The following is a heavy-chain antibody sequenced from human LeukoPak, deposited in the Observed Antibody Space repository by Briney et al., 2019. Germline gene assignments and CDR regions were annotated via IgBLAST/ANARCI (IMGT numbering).Heavy chain of an antibody. CDR3: ARHRFHGAFDI. Sequence: SETLSLTCTVSGGSISSSSYYWGWIRQPPGKGLEWIGSIYYSGSTYYNPSLKSRVTISVDTSKNQFSLKLSSVTAADTAVYYCARHRFHGAFDIWGQGTMVTVSS. J-gene: IGHJ3*02. D-gene: IGHD2-21*01. CDR2: IYYSGST. CDR1: GGSISSSSYY. V-gene: IGHV4-39*01.